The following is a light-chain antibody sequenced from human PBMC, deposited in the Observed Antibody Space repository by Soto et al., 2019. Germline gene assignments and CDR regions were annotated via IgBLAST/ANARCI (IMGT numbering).Light chain of an antibody. V-gene: IGKV3-20*01. CDR1: PSVSSSH. CDR3: QQSGASPWT. J-gene: IGKJ1*01. CDR2: DTS. Sequence: GGTRCAGHVSLSPGERSASSGRSSPSVSSSHLDWYQQKRGQAPRLLIYDTSTRATGIPARFSGSGSGTDFTLTISRLQPEDFAVYHCQQSGASPWTFGQGTKVDIK.